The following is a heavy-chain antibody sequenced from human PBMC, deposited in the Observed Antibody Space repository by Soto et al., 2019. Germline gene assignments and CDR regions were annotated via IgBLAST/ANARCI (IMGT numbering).Heavy chain of an antibody. CDR1: GFTFRNYA. V-gene: IGHV3-23*01. Sequence: GGSLRLSCAASGFTFRNYAMGWVRQAPAKGLEWFSAITGDGGDTYCADSVKGRFTISRDNSNNMLYLQMNSLRAEDTAVYYCAKESLDSRPYFFDKWGQGTPVTVSS. CDR3: AKESLDSRPYFFDK. CDR2: ITGDGGDT. D-gene: IGHD3-22*01. J-gene: IGHJ4*02.